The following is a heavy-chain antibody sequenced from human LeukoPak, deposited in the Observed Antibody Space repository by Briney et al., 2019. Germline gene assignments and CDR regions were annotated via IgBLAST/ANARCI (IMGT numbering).Heavy chain of an antibody. J-gene: IGHJ4*02. CDR3: AKDASISYRGAWSQSDY. CDR2: ISGSGGST. Sequence: TGGSLRLSCAASGFTFSSYAMNWVRQAPGKGLEWVSGISGSGGSTFYADSVKGRLTISRDNSKNTLYLQMNRLRAEDTAVYYCAKDASISYRGAWSQSDYWGQGTLVTVSS. CDR1: GFTFSSYA. D-gene: IGHD2/OR15-2a*01. V-gene: IGHV3-23*01.